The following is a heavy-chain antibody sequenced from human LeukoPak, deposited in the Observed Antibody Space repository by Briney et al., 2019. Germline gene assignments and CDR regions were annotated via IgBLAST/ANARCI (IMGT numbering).Heavy chain of an antibody. CDR2: INHSGST. J-gene: IGHJ4*02. D-gene: IGHD5-18*01. CDR3: ARPAYSYGPACYGC. Sequence: SETLSLTCAVYVGSFSGYYWSWIRQPPGKGLEWIGEINHSGSTTYNPSLKSRVTMSVDTSKNQFPLNLNSVTAADTAVYYCARPAYSYGPACYGCWGQGSLVTVSS. CDR1: VGSFSGYY. V-gene: IGHV4-34*01.